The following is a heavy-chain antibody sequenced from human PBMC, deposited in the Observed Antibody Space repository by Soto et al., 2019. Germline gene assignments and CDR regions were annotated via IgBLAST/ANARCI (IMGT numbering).Heavy chain of an antibody. CDR3: ARIAVAGGYYYYGMDV. V-gene: IGHV1-8*01. CDR1: GYTFTSYD. J-gene: IGHJ6*02. D-gene: IGHD6-13*01. Sequence: QVQLVQSGAEVKKPGASVKVSCKASGYTFTSYDINWVRQATGQGLEWMGWMNPNSGNTGYAQKFQGRVTMTRNTSISTAYMELSSLRSEDTAVYYCARIAVAGGYYYYGMDVWGQGTTVTVSS. CDR2: MNPNSGNT.